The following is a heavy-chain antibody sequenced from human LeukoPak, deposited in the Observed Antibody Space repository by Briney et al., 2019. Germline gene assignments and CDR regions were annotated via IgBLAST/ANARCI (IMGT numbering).Heavy chain of an antibody. CDR1: GCTFTSYC. V-gene: IGHV1-18*01. D-gene: IGHD5-12*01. Sequence: ASVKVSCKASGCTFTSYCISWVRQAPGQGLEWMGWISAYNGNTNYAQKLQGRVTMTTDTSTSTAYMELRSLRSDDTAVYYCARVLNMVATKLVVGMDVWGQGTTVTVSS. J-gene: IGHJ6*02. CDR3: ARVLNMVATKLVVGMDV. CDR2: ISAYNGNT.